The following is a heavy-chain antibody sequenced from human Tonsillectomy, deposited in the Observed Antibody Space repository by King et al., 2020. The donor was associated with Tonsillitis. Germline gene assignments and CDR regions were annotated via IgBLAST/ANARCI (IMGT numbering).Heavy chain of an antibody. J-gene: IGHJ4*02. CDR2: INHSGST. CDR3: ARGGVYCGGDCYVDR. Sequence: VQLQQWGAGLLKPSETLSLTCAVYDGSFSGYYWSWIRQPPGQGLEWIGEINHSGSTNCNPSPKSRVTISVDTPKNQFSLRLSFVTAADTAVYYCARGGVYCGGDCYVDRWGQGTLVTVSS. D-gene: IGHD2-21*01. V-gene: IGHV4-34*01. CDR1: DGSFSGYY.